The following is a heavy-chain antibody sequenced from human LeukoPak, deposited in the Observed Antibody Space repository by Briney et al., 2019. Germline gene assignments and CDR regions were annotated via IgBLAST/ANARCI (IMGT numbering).Heavy chain of an antibody. V-gene: IGHV3-23*01. CDR2: ISGSGGST. CDR3: ANTREGYCSSTSCSRWFDP. CDR1: GFTFSSYA. D-gene: IGHD2-2*01. J-gene: IGHJ5*02. Sequence: PGGSLRLSRAASGFTFSSYAMSWVRQAPGKGLEWVSAISGSGGSTYYADSVKGRFTISRDNSKNTLYLQMNSLRAEDTAVYYCANTREGYCSSTSCSRWFDPWGQGTLVTVSS.